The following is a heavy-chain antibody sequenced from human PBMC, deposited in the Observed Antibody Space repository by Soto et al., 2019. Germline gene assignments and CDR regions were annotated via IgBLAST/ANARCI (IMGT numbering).Heavy chain of an antibody. V-gene: IGHV4-61*01. CDR2: IYYSGST. CDR1: VVSVSSGSYY. D-gene: IGHD3-22*01. J-gene: IGHJ6*02. CDR3: ARDSGLQGSLYYYGMDV. Sequence: SETLSLTCTFSVVSVSSGSYYWSWIRQPPWKGLEWIGYIYYSGSTNYNPSLKSRVTISVDTSKNQFSLKLSSVTAADTAVYYCARDSGLQGSLYYYGMDVWGHGTTVTVS.